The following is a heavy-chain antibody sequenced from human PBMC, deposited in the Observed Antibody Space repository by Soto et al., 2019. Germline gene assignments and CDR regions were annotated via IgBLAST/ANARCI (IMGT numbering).Heavy chain of an antibody. Sequence: QVQLQESGSGLVKPSGTLSLTCAVSGGSVSSSDNWWSWVRQSPGKGLEWIGEIHRSGSTNYNAALKNRGTISIDQSKNQFSLKVSSVTAADTAGYYCASRQYYDSKGYFDYWGQGTLVTVSS. D-gene: IGHD3-22*01. CDR2: IHRSGST. CDR1: GGSVSSSDNW. CDR3: ASRQYYDSKGYFDY. J-gene: IGHJ4*02. V-gene: IGHV4-4*02.